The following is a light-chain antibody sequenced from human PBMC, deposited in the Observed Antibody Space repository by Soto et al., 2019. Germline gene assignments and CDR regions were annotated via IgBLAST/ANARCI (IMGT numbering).Light chain of an antibody. Sequence: IVLTQSPATLSVSPCEIASLSCRASQSVGNYLAWYQRKAGQAPRLLIYHVSTRATGIPARFSGSGSGTEFTLTINSLQSEDFAVYYCQQHNQWPITFGQGTRLEIK. CDR1: QSVGNY. CDR3: QQHNQWPIT. J-gene: IGKJ5*01. V-gene: IGKV3D-15*01. CDR2: HVS.